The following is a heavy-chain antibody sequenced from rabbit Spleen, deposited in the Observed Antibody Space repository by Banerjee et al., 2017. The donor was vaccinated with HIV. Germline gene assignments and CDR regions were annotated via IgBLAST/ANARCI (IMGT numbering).Heavy chain of an antibody. CDR3: AREDVGGSISL. J-gene: IGHJ4*01. CDR1: GFDFSNYG. V-gene: IGHV1S8*01. Sequence: QEQLVESGGGLVQPGGSLKLSCKASGFDFSNYGVSWVRQAPGKGLEWIGYIEPIFGNTYYANWVNGRFTISSHNAQNTVDLQMNSLTAADTATYFCAREDVGGSISLWGPGTLVTVS. CDR2: IEPIFGNT. D-gene: IGHD1-1*01.